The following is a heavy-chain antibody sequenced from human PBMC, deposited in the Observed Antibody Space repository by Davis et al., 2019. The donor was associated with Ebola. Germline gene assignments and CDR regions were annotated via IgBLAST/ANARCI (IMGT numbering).Heavy chain of an antibody. Sequence: PGGSLRLSCAASGFTFSSYGMHWVRQAPGKGLEWVAVISYDGSNKYYADSVKGRFTISRDNSKNTLYLQMNSLRAEDTAVYYCVKGTYQLLSWLGPWGQGTLVTVSS. J-gene: IGHJ5*02. CDR3: VKGTYQLLSWLGP. D-gene: IGHD2-2*01. V-gene: IGHV3-30*18. CDR2: ISYDGSNK. CDR1: GFTFSSYG.